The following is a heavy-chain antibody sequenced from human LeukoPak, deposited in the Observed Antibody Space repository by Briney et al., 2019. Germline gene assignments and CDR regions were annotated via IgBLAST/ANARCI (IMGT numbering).Heavy chain of an antibody. J-gene: IGHJ1*01. D-gene: IGHD6-19*01. V-gene: IGHV1-2*02. Sequence: ASVKVSCKASGYTFTGYYMHWVRQAPGQGLEWMGWINPNSGGTNYAQKFQGRVIMTRDTSITTAYMELSSLRSDDTAVYYCTRASSGWYIYFQQWGQGTLVTVSS. CDR3: TRASSGWYIYFQQ. CDR1: GYTFTGYY. CDR2: INPNSGGT.